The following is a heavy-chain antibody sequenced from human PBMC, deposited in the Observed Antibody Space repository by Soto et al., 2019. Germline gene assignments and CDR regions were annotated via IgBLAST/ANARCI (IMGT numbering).Heavy chain of an antibody. V-gene: IGHV4-31*01. J-gene: IGHJ4*02. CDR2: IYDSGST. CDR3: ARDQRYSGYASFFDY. Sequence: QVQLQESGPGLVKPSQTLSLTCTVSGGSISSGGFYWSWIRQHPGKGLECIGYIYDSGSTYYNPSLKGLVFISVDTSRNQFSLKLITVTAADTAVYYCARDQRYSGYASFFDYWVQGALVTVSS. CDR1: GGSISSGGFY. D-gene: IGHD5-12*01.